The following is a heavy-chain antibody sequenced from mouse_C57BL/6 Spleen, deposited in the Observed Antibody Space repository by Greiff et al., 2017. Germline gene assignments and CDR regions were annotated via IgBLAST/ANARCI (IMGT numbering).Heavy chain of an antibody. D-gene: IGHD3-3*01. Sequence: VQLQQPGAELVKPGASVKMSCKASGYTFTSYWITWVKQRPGQGLEWIGDIYPGSGSTNYNEKFKSKATLTVDTSSRTAYMQLSTLTSEDAAVYDCARDGGLDDWGQGTTVTVSS. J-gene: IGHJ2*01. CDR3: ARDGGLDD. CDR2: IYPGSGST. V-gene: IGHV1-55*01. CDR1: GYTFTSYW.